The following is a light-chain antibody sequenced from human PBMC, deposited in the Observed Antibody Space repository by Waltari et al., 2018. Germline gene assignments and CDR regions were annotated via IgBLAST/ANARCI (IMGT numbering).Light chain of an antibody. J-gene: IGLJ3*02. CDR2: EVS. Sequence: QSALTQPASVSGSTGQSITISCTGTSSDVGGYNYVSWYQQHPGKAPNLMIYEVSNRPSGVSNRFSGSKSGNTASLTISGLQAEDEADYYCSSYTSSSTLAVFGGGTKLTVL. CDR1: SSDVGGYNY. V-gene: IGLV2-14*01. CDR3: SSYTSSSTLAV.